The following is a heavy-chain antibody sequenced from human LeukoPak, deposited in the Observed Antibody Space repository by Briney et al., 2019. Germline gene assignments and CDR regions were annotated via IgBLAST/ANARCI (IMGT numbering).Heavy chain of an antibody. V-gene: IGHV3-7*01. Sequence: PGGSLRLSCVASGFIFSNYWMAWVRQAPGKGLEWVANTKEDGSDKYYVDSVKGRFTISRDNSKNTLYLQMNSLRAEDTAVYYCAKDYLRFLVRDYYGMDVWGQGTTVTVSS. J-gene: IGHJ6*02. CDR2: TKEDGSDK. D-gene: IGHD6-13*01. CDR3: AKDYLRFLVRDYYGMDV. CDR1: GFIFSNYW.